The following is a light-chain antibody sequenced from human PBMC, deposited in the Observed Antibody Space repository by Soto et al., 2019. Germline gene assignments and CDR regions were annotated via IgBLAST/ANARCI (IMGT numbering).Light chain of an antibody. V-gene: IGLV6-57*03. Sequence: NFMLTQPHSVSESPGKTVTISCTRSSGSIASNYVQWYQQRPGSAPTTVIYEDNQRPSGVPDRFSGSIDSSSNSASLTISGLKPEDEADSYCQSYDSSNHGVFGGGTKLTVL. J-gene: IGLJ3*02. CDR1: SGSIASNY. CDR3: QSYDSSNHGV. CDR2: EDN.